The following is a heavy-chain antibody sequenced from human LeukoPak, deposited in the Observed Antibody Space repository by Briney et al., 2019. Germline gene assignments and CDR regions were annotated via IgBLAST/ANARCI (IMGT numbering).Heavy chain of an antibody. Sequence: GGSLRLSCAASGFTFSSYGMHWVRQAPGKGLEWVAVIWYDGSKEYYADSVKGRFTISRDSSKNMVYLQMNSLRTEDTAVYYCARDVNFHFDDWGQGTLVAVSS. J-gene: IGHJ4*02. D-gene: IGHD5-24*01. CDR3: ARDVNFHFDD. CDR1: GFTFSSYG. CDR2: IWYDGSKE. V-gene: IGHV3-33*01.